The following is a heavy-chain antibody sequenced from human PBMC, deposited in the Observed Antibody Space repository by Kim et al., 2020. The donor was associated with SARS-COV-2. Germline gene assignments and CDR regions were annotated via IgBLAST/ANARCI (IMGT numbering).Heavy chain of an antibody. Sequence: SETLSLTCTVSGGSISTYYWSWIRQPPGQGLEWIGYIYYSGNANSNPSLRSRVTISVDTSKNEFSLKLKSVTAADTAVYFCARGGPALANGTFDYWGQGALVTVSS. CDR3: ARGGPALANGTFDY. CDR2: IYYSGNA. J-gene: IGHJ4*02. CDR1: GGSISTYY. V-gene: IGHV4-59*01. D-gene: IGHD2-2*01.